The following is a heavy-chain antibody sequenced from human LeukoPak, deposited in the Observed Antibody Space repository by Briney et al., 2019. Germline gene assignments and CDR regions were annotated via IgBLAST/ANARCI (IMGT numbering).Heavy chain of an antibody. CDR2: ISAAGGT. CDR1: GFTFSSYA. V-gene: IGHV3-23*01. J-gene: IGHJ4*02. Sequence: PGGSLRLSCVASGFTFSSYAMSWVRQAPGKGLEWVSSISAAGGTYYADSVKGRFTISRDNSKNTLYLQMNSLRAEDTAVYYCAKGGYYYGSGSYVYWGQGTLVTVSS. CDR3: AKGGYYYGSGSYVY. D-gene: IGHD3-10*01.